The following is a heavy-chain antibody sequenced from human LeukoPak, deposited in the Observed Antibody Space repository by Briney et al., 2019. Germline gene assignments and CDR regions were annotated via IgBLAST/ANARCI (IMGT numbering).Heavy chain of an antibody. J-gene: IGHJ4*02. D-gene: IGHD3-10*01. CDR1: GYTFTSYA. Sequence: ASVKVSCKASGYTFTSYAMHWVRQAPGQRLEWMGWINAGNGNTKYSQKFQGRVTITRDTSASTAYMELSSLRSEDTAVYYCARGLITMVRGVNTPPNYWGQGTLVTVSS. CDR3: ARGLITMVRGVNTPPNY. CDR2: INAGNGNT. V-gene: IGHV1-3*01.